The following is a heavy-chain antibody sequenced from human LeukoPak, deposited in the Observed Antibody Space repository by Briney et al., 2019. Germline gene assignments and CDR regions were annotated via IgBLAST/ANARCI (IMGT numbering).Heavy chain of an antibody. CDR1: GGSFSGYY. CDR3: ARASRDTAMVDY. D-gene: IGHD5-18*01. J-gene: IGHJ4*02. V-gene: IGHV4-34*01. Sequence: PSETLSLTCAVYGGSFSGYYWSWIRQPPGKGLEWIGEINHSGSTNYNPSLKSRVTISVDTSKNQFSLKLSSVTAADTAVYYCARASRDTAMVDYWGQGTLVTVSS. CDR2: INHSGST.